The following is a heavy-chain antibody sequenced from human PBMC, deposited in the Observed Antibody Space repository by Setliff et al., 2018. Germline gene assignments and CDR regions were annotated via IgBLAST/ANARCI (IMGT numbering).Heavy chain of an antibody. V-gene: IGHV4-34*01. D-gene: IGHD6-19*01. Sequence: PSETLSLTCGVSGGSFSGYYWSWIRQSPGGGPEWIGEINYSGSTYYNPSLKSRVTISVDTSKNQFSLKLSSVTAADTAVYYCARGRIAVAGTGVGPFDYWGQGTLVTVSS. CDR2: INYSGST. CDR1: GGSFSGYY. CDR3: ARGRIAVAGTGVGPFDY. J-gene: IGHJ4*02.